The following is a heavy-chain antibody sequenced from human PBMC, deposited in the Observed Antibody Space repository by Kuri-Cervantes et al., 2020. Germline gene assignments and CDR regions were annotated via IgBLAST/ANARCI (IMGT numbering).Heavy chain of an antibody. Sequence: GGSLRLSCAVSGFTFSSYAMSWVRQAPGKGLEWVSAISGSGGSTYYADSVKGRFTISRDNSKNTLYLQMNSLRAEDTAVYYCARSRIVVVPAAARDAFDIWGQGTMVTVSS. CDR1: GFTFSSYA. CDR2: ISGSGGST. V-gene: IGHV3-23*01. J-gene: IGHJ3*02. CDR3: ARSRIVVVPAAARDAFDI. D-gene: IGHD2-2*01.